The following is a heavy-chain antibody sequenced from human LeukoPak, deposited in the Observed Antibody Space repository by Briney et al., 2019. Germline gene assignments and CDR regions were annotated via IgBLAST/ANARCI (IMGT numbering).Heavy chain of an antibody. Sequence: SVKVSCKASGGTFSSYAISWVRQAPGQGLEWMGRLIPIFGIANYAQKFQGRVTITADKSTSTAYMELSSLRSEDTAVYYCAGESRPNYYDSSGYRFDYWGQGTLVTVSS. CDR1: GGTFSSYA. CDR3: AGESRPNYYDSSGYRFDY. V-gene: IGHV1-69*04. D-gene: IGHD3-22*01. J-gene: IGHJ4*02. CDR2: LIPIFGIA.